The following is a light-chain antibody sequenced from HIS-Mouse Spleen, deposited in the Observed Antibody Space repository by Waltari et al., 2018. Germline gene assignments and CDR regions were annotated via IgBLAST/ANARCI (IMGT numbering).Light chain of an antibody. J-gene: IGKJ1*01. CDR1: QSVSSSY. CDR3: QQYGSSPPWT. CDR2: GAS. V-gene: IGKV3-20*01. Sequence: EIVLTQSPGTLSLSPGERATLSCRASQSVSSSYLAWYQQKHGQAPRLLIYGASSSATGIPDRFSGSGSETEFTLTISRLEPEDFAVYYCQQYGSSPPWTFGQGTKVEIK.